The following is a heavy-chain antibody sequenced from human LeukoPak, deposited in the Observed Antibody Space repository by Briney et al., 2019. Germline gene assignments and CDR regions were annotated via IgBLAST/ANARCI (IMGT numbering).Heavy chain of an antibody. V-gene: IGHV4-34*01. CDR3: ARSSSIAARRSYYYYCYMDV. Sequence: SETLSLTCAVYGGSFSGYYWGWIPQPPGKGLEWIGEINHSGSTNYNLSLKSRVTISVDTSKNQFSLKLSSVTAADTAVYYCARSSSIAARRSYYYYCYMDVWGKGTTVTVSS. CDR1: GGSFSGYY. CDR2: INHSGST. J-gene: IGHJ6*03. D-gene: IGHD6-6*01.